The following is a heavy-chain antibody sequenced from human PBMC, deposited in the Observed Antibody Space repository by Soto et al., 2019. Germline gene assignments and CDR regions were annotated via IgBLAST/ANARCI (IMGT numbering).Heavy chain of an antibody. Sequence: GASVKVSCKASGYTFTGYYMHWLRQAPGQGLEWMGWINPNSGGTNYAQKFQGWVTMTRDTSISTAYMELSRLRSDDTAVYYCARVSIAVAGQFDAFDIWGQGTMVTVSS. J-gene: IGHJ3*02. CDR1: GYTFTGYY. CDR3: ARVSIAVAGQFDAFDI. V-gene: IGHV1-2*04. D-gene: IGHD6-19*01. CDR2: INPNSGGT.